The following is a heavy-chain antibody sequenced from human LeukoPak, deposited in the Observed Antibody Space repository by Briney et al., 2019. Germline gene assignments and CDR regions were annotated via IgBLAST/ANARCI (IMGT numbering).Heavy chain of an antibody. Sequence: PGGSLRLSCAASGFTFSSYAMSWVRQAPGKGLEWVSAISGSGGSTHYADSVKGRFTISRDNSKNTLYLQMNSLRAEDTAVYYCAKDGASSWFPGDWFDPWGQGTLVTVSS. CDR1: GFTFSSYA. CDR2: ISGSGGST. V-gene: IGHV3-23*01. CDR3: AKDGASSWFPGDWFDP. J-gene: IGHJ5*02. D-gene: IGHD6-13*01.